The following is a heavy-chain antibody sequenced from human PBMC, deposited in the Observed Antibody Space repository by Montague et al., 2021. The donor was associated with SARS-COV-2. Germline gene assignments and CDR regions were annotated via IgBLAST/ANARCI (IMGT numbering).Heavy chain of an antibody. CDR1: GGSMSSYY. CDR3: ARHGAFNNHEVFDH. Sequence: SETLSLTCTVSGGSMSSYYWSWIRQAPGKGLEWIGWIYYSGSTYSHPSLKSRITISADTSRNEFYLKLTSVTAADTAVYFCARHGAFNNHEVFDHWGQGTPVTVSS. J-gene: IGHJ5*02. V-gene: IGHV4-59*08. D-gene: IGHD1-14*01. CDR2: IYYSGST.